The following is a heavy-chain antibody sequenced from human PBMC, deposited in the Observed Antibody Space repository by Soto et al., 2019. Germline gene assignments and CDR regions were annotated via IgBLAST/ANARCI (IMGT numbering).Heavy chain of an antibody. Sequence: SETLSLTCAVYGGSVNGYYWNWIRQPPGKGLEWIGEINHTGGTHYNPSLKSRVTMSVDTSKNQYSLRLSSVTAADTAIYYCATRITVFGLLMPPFDPWGQGTQVTVSS. V-gene: IGHV4-34*01. J-gene: IGHJ5*02. D-gene: IGHD3-3*01. CDR3: ATRITVFGLLMPPFDP. CDR2: INHTGGT. CDR1: GGSVNGYY.